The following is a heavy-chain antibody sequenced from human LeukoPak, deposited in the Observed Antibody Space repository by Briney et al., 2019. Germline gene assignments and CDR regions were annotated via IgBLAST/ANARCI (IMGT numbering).Heavy chain of an antibody. D-gene: IGHD3-10*01. Sequence: SETLSLTCTVSGGSISSGDHYWSWIRQPPGKGLEWIGYIYYTGSTYYNPSLKSRVTISVDTSKNQFSLKLSSVTAAGTAVYYCARAYYGSGSYGENDYWGQGTLVTVSS. V-gene: IGHV4-30-4*01. CDR1: GGSISSGDHY. CDR3: ARAYYGSGSYGENDY. CDR2: IYYTGST. J-gene: IGHJ4*02.